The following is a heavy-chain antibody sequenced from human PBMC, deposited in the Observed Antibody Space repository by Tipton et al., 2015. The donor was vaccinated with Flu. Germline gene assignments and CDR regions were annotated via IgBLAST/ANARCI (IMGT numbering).Heavy chain of an antibody. V-gene: IGHV3-7*03. D-gene: IGHD2-21*02. J-gene: IGHJ4*02. CDR3: ARDHRFGDGPYFDY. Sequence: QLVQSGGGLVEPGGSLRLSCAASGFDFNTYWMSWVRQTPEKGLEWVADIKQDGSDKFYVSSVRGRFTISRDNAKSSVYLQMNSLRVDDTAVYYCARDHRFGDGPYFDYWGQGTLVTVSS. CDR2: IKQDGSDK. CDR1: GFDFNTYW.